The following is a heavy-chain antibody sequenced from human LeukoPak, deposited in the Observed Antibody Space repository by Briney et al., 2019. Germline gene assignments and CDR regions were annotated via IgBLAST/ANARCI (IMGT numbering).Heavy chain of an antibody. V-gene: IGHV3-30*18. Sequence: GRSLRLSCAASGFTFSSYGMHWVRQAPGKGLEWVAVISYDGSNKYYADSVKGRFTISRGNSKNTLYLQMNSLRAEDTAVYYCAKNGYSYALDYWGQGTLVTVSS. D-gene: IGHD5-18*01. CDR2: ISYDGSNK. J-gene: IGHJ4*02. CDR3: AKNGYSYALDY. CDR1: GFTFSSYG.